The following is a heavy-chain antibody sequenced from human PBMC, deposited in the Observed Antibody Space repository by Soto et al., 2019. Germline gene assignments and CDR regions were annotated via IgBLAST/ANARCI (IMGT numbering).Heavy chain of an antibody. V-gene: IGHV4-31*03. Sequence: SETLSLTCTVSGGSISSGGYYWSWIRQHPGKGLEWIGYIYYSGSTYYNPSLKSRVTILVDTSKNQFSLKLSSVTAADTAVYYCARVFGFGGMDVWGQGTAVTVSS. CDR1: GGSISSGGYY. D-gene: IGHD3-10*01. CDR2: IYYSGST. J-gene: IGHJ6*02. CDR3: ARVFGFGGMDV.